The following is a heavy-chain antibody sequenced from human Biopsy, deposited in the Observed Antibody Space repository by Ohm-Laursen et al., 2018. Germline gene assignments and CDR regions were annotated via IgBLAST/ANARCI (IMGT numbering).Heavy chain of an antibody. CDR3: ARAYDYGAGSCYSPWIEV. CDR2: IFYSGTT. J-gene: IGHJ3*01. V-gene: IGHV4-61*08. Sequence: SETLSLTCAVSGASVNTFVFYWAWLRQPPGKGLVWIGYIFYSGTTKYNPSLQRRVRLSLDTANNQFSLTLRSVSAADTATYYCARAYDYGAGSCYSPWIEVWGQGTMVSVS. D-gene: IGHD3-10*01. CDR1: GASVNTFVFY.